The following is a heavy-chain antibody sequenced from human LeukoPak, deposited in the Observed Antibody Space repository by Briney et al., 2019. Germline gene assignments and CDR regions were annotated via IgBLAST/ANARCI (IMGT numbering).Heavy chain of an antibody. CDR3: ARGRNWGGPFDY. V-gene: IGHV3-21*01. J-gene: IGHJ4*02. CDR2: ISSSSSYI. Sequence: PGGSLRLSCAASGFTFSSYTMSWVRQAPGKGLEWVSSISSSSSYIYYADSVKGRFTISRDNAKNSLYLQMNSLRAEDTAVYYCARGRNWGGPFDYWGQGTLVTVSS. D-gene: IGHD3-16*01. CDR1: GFTFSSYT.